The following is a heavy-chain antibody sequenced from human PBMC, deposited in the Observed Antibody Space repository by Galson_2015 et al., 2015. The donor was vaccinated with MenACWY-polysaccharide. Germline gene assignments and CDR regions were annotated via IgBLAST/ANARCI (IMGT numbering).Heavy chain of an antibody. CDR2: INTDGSVT. CDR3: AKRFTPYDTSSGLDY. V-gene: IGHV3-74*01. D-gene: IGHD3-22*01. J-gene: IGHJ4*02. CDR1: GFTFSSHA. Sequence: SLRLSCAASGFTFSSHAMHWVRQGPGKGLVWVSRINTDGSVTSYADSVKGRFTISRDNAKNRLLLQMNSLSVDDTAVYYCAKRFTPYDTSSGLDYWGQGTLVTVSS.